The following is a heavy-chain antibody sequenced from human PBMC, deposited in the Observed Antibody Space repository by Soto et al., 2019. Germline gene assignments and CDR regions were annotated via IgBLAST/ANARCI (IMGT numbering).Heavy chain of an antibody. D-gene: IGHD2-21*02. CDR1: GGTFSSYA. CDR2: IIPIFGTA. V-gene: IGHV1-69*13. J-gene: IGHJ5*02. Sequence: SVKVSCKASGGTFSSYAISWVRQAPGQGLEWMGGIIPIFGTANYAQKFQGRVTITADESTSTAYMELSSLRSEDTAVYYCARDKVVATSCGGDCYSIEPNSFDPWGQGTLVTVSS. CDR3: ARDKVVATSCGGDCYSIEPNSFDP.